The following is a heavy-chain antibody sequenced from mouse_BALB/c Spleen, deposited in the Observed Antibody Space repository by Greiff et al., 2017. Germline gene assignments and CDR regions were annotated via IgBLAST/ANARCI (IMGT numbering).Heavy chain of an antibody. CDR2: IYPGNSDT. J-gene: IGHJ1*01. D-gene: IGHD1-1*01. V-gene: IGHV1-5*01. CDR1: GYTFTSYW. CDR3: TRSLPYGSSYDWYFDV. Sequence: VQLQQSGTVLARPGASVKMSCKASGYTFTSYWMHWVKQRPGQGLEWIGAIYPGNSDTSYNQKFKGKAKLTAVTSTSTAYMELSSLTNEDSAVYYCTRSLPYGSSYDWYFDVWGAGTTVTVSS.